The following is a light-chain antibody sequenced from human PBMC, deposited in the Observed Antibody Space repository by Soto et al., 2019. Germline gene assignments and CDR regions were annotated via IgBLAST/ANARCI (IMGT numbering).Light chain of an antibody. Sequence: DIQMTQSPSTLSASVGDRVTITCRASQTVSSWLAWYQQKPGKAPKLLISEASTLQSGVPSRFAGSGSGTEFTLAISRLQPDDFATYCCQQYSSYSPYTFGQGTKVEI. CDR1: QTVSSW. CDR3: QQYSSYSPYT. V-gene: IGKV1-5*03. J-gene: IGKJ2*01. CDR2: EAS.